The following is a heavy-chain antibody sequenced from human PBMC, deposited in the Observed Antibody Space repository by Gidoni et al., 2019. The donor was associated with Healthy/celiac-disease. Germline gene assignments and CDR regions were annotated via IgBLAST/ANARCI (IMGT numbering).Heavy chain of an antibody. CDR2: IWYDGSNK. J-gene: IGHJ4*02. D-gene: IGHD3-10*01. Sequence: QVQLVESGGGVVQPGRSLRLSCSASGFTFSSYGMHGVRQAPGKGLEWVAVIWYDGSNKYYADSVKGRFTISRDNSKNTLYLQMNSLRAEDTAVYYCARVDHVGIGVRGVSFDYWGQGTLVTVSS. CDR1: GFTFSSYG. CDR3: ARVDHVGIGVRGVSFDY. V-gene: IGHV3-33*01.